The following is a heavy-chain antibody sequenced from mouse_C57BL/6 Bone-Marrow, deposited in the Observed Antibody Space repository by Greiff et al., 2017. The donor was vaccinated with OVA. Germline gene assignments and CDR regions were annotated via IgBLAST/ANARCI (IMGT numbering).Heavy chain of an antibody. CDR1: GYSFTGYY. D-gene: IGHD1-1*01. V-gene: IGHV1-42*01. Sequence: EVKVVESGPELVKPGASVKISCKASGYSFTGYYMNWVKQSPEKSLEWIGEINPSTGGTTYNQKFKAKATLTVDKSSSTAYMQLKSLTSEDSAVYYCATNSPGDYYGSSYDAMDYWGQGTSVTVSS. CDR3: ATNSPGDYYGSSYDAMDY. CDR2: INPSTGGT. J-gene: IGHJ4*01.